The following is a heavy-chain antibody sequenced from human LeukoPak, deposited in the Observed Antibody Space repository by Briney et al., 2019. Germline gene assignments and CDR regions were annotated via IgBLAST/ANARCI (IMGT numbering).Heavy chain of an antibody. CDR3: ARSMYGEGRRIIDFDY. D-gene: IGHD4/OR15-4a*01. CDR2: IIPIFGTA. J-gene: IGHJ4*02. Sequence: SVKVSCKASGGTFSSYAISWVRQAPGQGLEWMGRIIPIFGTANYAQKFQGRVTITTDESTSTAYMELSSLRSEDTAVYYCARSMYGEGRRIIDFDYWGQGSLLTVSS. V-gene: IGHV1-69*05. CDR1: GGTFSSYA.